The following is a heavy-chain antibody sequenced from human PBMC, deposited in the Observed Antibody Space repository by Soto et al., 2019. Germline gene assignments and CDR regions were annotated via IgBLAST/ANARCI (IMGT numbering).Heavy chain of an antibody. V-gene: IGHV4-31*03. Sequence: SETLSLTCTVSGGSISSGGYYWSWIRQHPGKGLEWIGYIYYSGSTYYNPSLKSRVTISVDTSKNQFSLKLSSVTAADTAVYYCARGLRLGELSFYYRGQGNPVTVSS. D-gene: IGHD3-16*02. CDR3: ARGLRLGELSFYY. CDR2: IYYSGST. CDR1: GGSISSGGYY. J-gene: IGHJ4*02.